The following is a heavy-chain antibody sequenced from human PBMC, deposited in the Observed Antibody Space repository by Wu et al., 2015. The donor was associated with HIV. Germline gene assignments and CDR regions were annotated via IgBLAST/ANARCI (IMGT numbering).Heavy chain of an antibody. CDR1: GGTLINYV. CDR2: ITPIFGTP. Sequence: QVQLVQSGAEVKKPGSSVKVSCKVSGGTLINYVITWVRQAPGQGLEWMGGITPIFGTPEYAQKFQGRVTITTDESTKTAYMALNSLTSEDTAIYYCARGSYDYDSGGYSMDGFDIWGQGDKWSPSLQ. CDR3: ARGSYDYDSGGYSMDGFDI. V-gene: IGHV1-69*05. J-gene: IGHJ3*02. D-gene: IGHD3-22*01.